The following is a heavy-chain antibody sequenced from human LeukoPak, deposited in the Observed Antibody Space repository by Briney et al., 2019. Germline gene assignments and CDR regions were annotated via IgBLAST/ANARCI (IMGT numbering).Heavy chain of an antibody. D-gene: IGHD3-16*02. Sequence: GGSLRLSCAASGFTFSSYAMSWVRQAPGKGLEWDSAISGSGGSTYYADSVKGRFTISRDNSKNTLYLQMNSLRAEDTAVYYCAKDRGHLGELSDFIPGDYWGQGTLVTVSS. CDR2: ISGSGGST. CDR3: AKDRGHLGELSDFIPGDY. V-gene: IGHV3-23*01. J-gene: IGHJ4*02. CDR1: GFTFSSYA.